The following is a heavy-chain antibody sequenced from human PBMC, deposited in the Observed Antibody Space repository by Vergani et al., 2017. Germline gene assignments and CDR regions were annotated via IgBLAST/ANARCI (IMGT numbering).Heavy chain of an antibody. CDR3: TTAGVAATPDYYYYYGMDV. D-gene: IGHD2-15*01. CDR2: IYYSGST. V-gene: IGHV4-59*08. CDR1: GGSISSYY. J-gene: IGHJ6*02. Sequence: QVQLQESGPGLVKPSETLSLTCTVSGGSISSYYWSWIRQPPGKGLEWIGYIYYSGSTNYNPSLKSRVTISVDTSKNQFSLKLSSVTAADTAVYYCTTAGVAATPDYYYYYGMDVWGQGTTVTVSS.